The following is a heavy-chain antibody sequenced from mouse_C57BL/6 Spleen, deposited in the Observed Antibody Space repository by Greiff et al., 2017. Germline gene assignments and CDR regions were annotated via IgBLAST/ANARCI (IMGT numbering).Heavy chain of an antibody. D-gene: IGHD1-1*01. CDR2: IYPRDGST. Sequence: QVQLKQSGPELVKPGASVKLSCKASGYTFTSYDINWVKQRPGQGLEWIGWIYPRDGSTKYNEKFKGKATLTVDTSSSTAYMELHSLTSEDSAVYFCARRITTVDWAFAYWGQGTLVTVSA. CDR1: GYTFTSYD. V-gene: IGHV1-85*01. CDR3: ARRITTVDWAFAY. J-gene: IGHJ3*01.